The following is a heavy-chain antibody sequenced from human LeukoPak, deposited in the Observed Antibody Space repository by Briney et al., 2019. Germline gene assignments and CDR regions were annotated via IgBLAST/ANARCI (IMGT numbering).Heavy chain of an antibody. V-gene: IGHV3-7*03. CDR2: IKQDGSEK. CDR3: ASWFGEWEGVFDY. Sequence: PGGSLRLSCAASGFTFSSYWMSWVRQAPGKGLEWVANIKQDGSEKYYVDSVKGRFTISRDNAKNSLYLQMNSLRAEDTAVYYCASWFGEWEGVFDYWGQGTLVTVSS. CDR1: GFTFSSYW. J-gene: IGHJ4*02. D-gene: IGHD3-10*01.